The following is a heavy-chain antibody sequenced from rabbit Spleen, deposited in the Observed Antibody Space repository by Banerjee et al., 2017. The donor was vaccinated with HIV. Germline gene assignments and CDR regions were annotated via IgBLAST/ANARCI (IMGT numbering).Heavy chain of an antibody. V-gene: IGHV1S45*01. CDR3: ARVGGVGVYGYATL. CDR1: GFDFRRYYL. J-gene: IGHJ6*01. D-gene: IGHD6-1*01. Sequence: QEQVKETGGGLVQPGGSLTLSCKASGFDFRRYYLSWVRQAPGKGLEWIGCMNIGSMITYYASWVNGRFTISKTSSTTVTLQMTSLTDADTATYFCARVGGVGVYGYATLWGPGTLVTVS. CDR2: MNIGSMIT.